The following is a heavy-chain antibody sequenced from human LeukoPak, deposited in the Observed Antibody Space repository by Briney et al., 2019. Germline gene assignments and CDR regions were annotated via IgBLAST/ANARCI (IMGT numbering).Heavy chain of an antibody. CDR3: ARGLVGATGSDAFDI. CDR2: ISSGSSYI. J-gene: IGHJ3*02. V-gene: IGHV3-21*01. CDR1: GFTFSTYS. D-gene: IGHD1-26*01. Sequence: GGSLRLSCAASGFTFSTYSMNWVRQAPGEGLEWVSSISSGSSYIYYADSVKGRFTISRDNAKNSLYLQMNSLRAEDTAVYYCARGLVGATGSDAFDIWGQGTMVTVSS.